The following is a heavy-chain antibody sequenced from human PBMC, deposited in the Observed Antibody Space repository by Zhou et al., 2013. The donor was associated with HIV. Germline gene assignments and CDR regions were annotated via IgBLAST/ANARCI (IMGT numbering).Heavy chain of an antibody. V-gene: IGHV1-69*05. J-gene: IGHJ3*01. CDR2: IIPMFGRA. Sequence: QVQLVQSGAEVKKPGSSVNVSCKASGGTFSSYAISWVRQAPGQGLEWMGGIIPMFGRANYEQKFQGRVTITTDESTSTAYMELSSLRSEDTAVYYCARGRGHRSGYYDGWGQGTMVTVSS. D-gene: IGHD3-16*01. CDR1: GGTFSSYA. CDR3: ARGRGHRSGYYDG.